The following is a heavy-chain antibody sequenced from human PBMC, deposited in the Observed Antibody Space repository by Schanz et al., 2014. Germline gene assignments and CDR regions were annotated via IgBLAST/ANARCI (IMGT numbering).Heavy chain of an antibody. V-gene: IGHV1-18*01. D-gene: IGHD3-3*01. Sequence: QVQLVPSGAEVKKPGASVKVSCKASGYTFTSYGISWVRQAPGQGLEWMGWISAYNGNTKYPQKLQGRVTMTTDTSTSTAYMELRSLRSDDTAVYYCARSAGRDFWSGYYTRFDYWGQGTLVTVSS. CDR2: ISAYNGNT. CDR3: ARSAGRDFWSGYYTRFDY. J-gene: IGHJ4*02. CDR1: GYTFTSYG.